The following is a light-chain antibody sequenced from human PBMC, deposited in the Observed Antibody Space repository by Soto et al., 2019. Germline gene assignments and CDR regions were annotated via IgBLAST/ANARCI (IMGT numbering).Light chain of an antibody. CDR3: CSYAGSVV. Sequence: QSALTQPASVSGSPGQWITISCTGTSSDVGGYNLVSWYQQQPGKAPKLMIYEGSKRPSGVSNRFSGSKSGNTASLTISGLQAEDEADYYCCSYAGSVVFGGGTKLTVL. CDR2: EGS. V-gene: IGLV2-23*01. CDR1: SSDVGGYNL. J-gene: IGLJ2*01.